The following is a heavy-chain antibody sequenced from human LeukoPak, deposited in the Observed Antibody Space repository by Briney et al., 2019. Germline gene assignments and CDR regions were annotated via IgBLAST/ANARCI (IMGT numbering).Heavy chain of an antibody. Sequence: GGSLRLSCITSGFNFRRYNMAWVRQAPGRGLEWLATFAWDESAIEYTDSVRGRFTISRDNAKNSVHLQMTGLRAEDTAVYFCVTEYWYRFDYWGQGLLVTVSS. CDR2: FAWDESAI. V-gene: IGHV3-7*01. J-gene: IGHJ4*02. CDR1: GFNFRRYN. CDR3: VTEYWYRFDY. D-gene: IGHD6-13*01.